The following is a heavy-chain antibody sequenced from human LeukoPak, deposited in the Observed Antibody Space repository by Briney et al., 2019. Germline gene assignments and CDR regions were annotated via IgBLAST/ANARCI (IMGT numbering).Heavy chain of an antibody. CDR1: GFTFSTYW. J-gene: IGHJ6*02. CDR3: ARGYFRRRGRGMDV. Sequence: GGSLRLSCAASGFTFSTYWMSWVRQAPGKGLEWVANIKQDGSENYYVDSVKGRFTISRDNAKNSLYLQMNSLRVEDTAVYYCARGYFRRRGRGMDVWGQGTTVTVSS. D-gene: IGHD2-21*01. V-gene: IGHV3-7*01. CDR2: IKQDGSEN.